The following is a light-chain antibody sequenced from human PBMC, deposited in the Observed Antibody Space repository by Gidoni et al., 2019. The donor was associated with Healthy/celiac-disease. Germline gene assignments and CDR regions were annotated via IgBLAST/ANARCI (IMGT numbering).Light chain of an antibody. J-gene: IGKJ1*01. CDR2: KAS. CDR1: QSISSW. V-gene: IGKV1-5*03. Sequence: IQMTQSPSTLSASVGDRVTITCRASQSISSWLAWYQQKPGKDPKLLIYKASSLESGVPSRFSGSGAGTEFTLTISSLQPDDFATYYCQQYNSYPGTFGQGTKVEIK. CDR3: QQYNSYPGT.